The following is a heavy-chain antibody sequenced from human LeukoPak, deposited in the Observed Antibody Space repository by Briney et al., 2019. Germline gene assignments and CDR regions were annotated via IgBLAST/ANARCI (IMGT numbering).Heavy chain of an antibody. CDR1: GFTFSDYY. Sequence: GGSLRLXCAASGFTFSDYYMSWIRQAPGKGLEWVSYISGSGSIIDYADSVKGRFIISRDNAKNSLSLQMNSLRAEDTAVYYCARDGVGLDSWGQGTLVTVSS. CDR3: ARDGVGLDS. J-gene: IGHJ4*02. CDR2: ISGSGSII. V-gene: IGHV3-11*04. D-gene: IGHD2-8*01.